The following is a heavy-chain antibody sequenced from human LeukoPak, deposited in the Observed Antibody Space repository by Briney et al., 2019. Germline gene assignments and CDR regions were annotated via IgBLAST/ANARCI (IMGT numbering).Heavy chain of an antibody. CDR1: GYTFTGYY. V-gene: IGHV1-2*02. CDR3: TRLGAYYCRSTSCSKVPSN. J-gene: IGHJ4*02. D-gene: IGHD2-2*01. Sequence: ASVKVSCKASGYTFTGYYMHWVRQAPGQGLEWMGWINPNSGGTNYAQKFQGRVTMTRDTSISTAYMELSRLRSDDTAVYYCTRLGAYYCRSTSCSKVPSNWGQGTLVTVSS. CDR2: INPNSGGT.